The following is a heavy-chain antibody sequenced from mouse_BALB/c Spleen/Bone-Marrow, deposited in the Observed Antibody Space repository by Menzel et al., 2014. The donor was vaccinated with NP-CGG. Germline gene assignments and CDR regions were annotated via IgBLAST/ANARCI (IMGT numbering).Heavy chain of an antibody. Sequence: QVQLQKSGAELVKPGASVKLSCKTSGYTFTSYWIQWVKQRPGQGLGWIGEIFPGTGTTYYNEKFKGKATLTIDTSSSTAYMQLSSLTSEDSAVYFCASRDSSGYVPDYWGQGTTLTVSS. V-gene: IGHV1S132*01. J-gene: IGHJ2*01. CDR1: GYTFTSYW. CDR2: IFPGTGTT. D-gene: IGHD3-2*01. CDR3: ASRDSSGYVPDY.